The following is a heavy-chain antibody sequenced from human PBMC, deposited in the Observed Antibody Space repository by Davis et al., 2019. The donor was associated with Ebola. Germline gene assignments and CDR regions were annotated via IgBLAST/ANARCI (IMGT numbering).Heavy chain of an antibody. CDR1: GYTFSTFG. CDR3: ARRTGMDV. CDR2: IRYDGNNT. V-gene: IGHV3-30*02. D-gene: IGHD6-13*01. Sequence: AGSLRLSCAASGYTFSTFGMHWVRQAPGKGLEWVAYIRYDGNNTYYADSVKGRFTISRDNSKNTLYLQMNSLRAEDTAVYYCARRTGMDVWGQGTMVTVSS. J-gene: IGHJ3*01.